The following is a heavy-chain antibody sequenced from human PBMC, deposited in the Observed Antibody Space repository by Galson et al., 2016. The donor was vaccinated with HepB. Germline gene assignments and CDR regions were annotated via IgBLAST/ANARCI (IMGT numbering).Heavy chain of an antibody. D-gene: IGHD2-21*02. CDR2: IYPDDSDV. V-gene: IGHV5-51*03. Sequence: QSGAEVKKPGESLKISCKGSGDSFSKYWIAWVRQTPGQGLEWMGSIYPDDSDVRYSPSFQGQVTITVDKSLTTAYLQRSSLRASDTAIYYCARGPCGGDCYSHYFYAMDVWGQGTPISVSS. CDR3: ARGPCGGDCYSHYFYAMDV. CDR1: GDSFSKYW. J-gene: IGHJ6*02.